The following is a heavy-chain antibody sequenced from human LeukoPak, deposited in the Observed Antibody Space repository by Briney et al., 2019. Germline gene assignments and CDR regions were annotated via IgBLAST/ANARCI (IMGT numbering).Heavy chain of an antibody. Sequence: ASVKVSCKASGYIFTSYGISWVRQAPGQGLEWMGWISAYNGHTRYVQKLQDRVTMTTDTSTSTAYMDLRSLRSDDTAVYYCARDLTHRRNYDNSGYQIVPAFWGQGALVTVSS. D-gene: IGHD3-22*01. CDR2: ISAYNGHT. CDR1: GYIFTSYG. V-gene: IGHV1-18*01. J-gene: IGHJ4*02. CDR3: ARDLTHRRNYDNSGYQIVPAF.